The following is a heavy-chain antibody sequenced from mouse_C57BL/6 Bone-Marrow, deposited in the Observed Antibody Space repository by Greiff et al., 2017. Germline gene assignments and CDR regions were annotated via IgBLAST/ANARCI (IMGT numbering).Heavy chain of an antibody. J-gene: IGHJ3*01. V-gene: IGHV1-82*01. CDR3: ARAITTVVATRGSWFAY. CDR2: IYPGDGDT. D-gene: IGHD1-1*01. Sequence: VQVVESGPELVKPGASVKISCKASGYAFSSSWMNWVKQRPGKGLEWIGRIYPGDGDTNYNGKFKGKATLTADKSSSTAYMQLSSLTSEDSAVYFCARAITTVVATRGSWFAYWGQGTLVTVSA. CDR1: GYAFSSSW.